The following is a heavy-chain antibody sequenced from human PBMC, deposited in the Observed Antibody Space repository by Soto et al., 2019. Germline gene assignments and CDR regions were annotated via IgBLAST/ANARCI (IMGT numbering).Heavy chain of an antibody. CDR3: ARAPYFGSGTYYYYALDV. D-gene: IGHD3-10*01. CDR1: GLTFSDHY. V-gene: IGHV3-11*01. Sequence: ESGGGLVKPGGSLRLPCAASGLTFSDHYMTRTRQAPGKGLEWISYISSSAGTIYYPDSVKGRFTISSDNAKNSLYLQMTNLRAEDPAEYYCARAPYFGSGTYYYYALDVWGQGTTVTVSS. CDR2: ISSSAGTI. J-gene: IGHJ6*02.